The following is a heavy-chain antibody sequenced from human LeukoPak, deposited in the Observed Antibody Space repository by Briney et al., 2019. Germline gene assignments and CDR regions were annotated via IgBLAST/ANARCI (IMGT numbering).Heavy chain of an antibody. V-gene: IGHV3-33*01. D-gene: IGHD3-10*01. J-gene: IGHJ4*02. CDR2: IWYDGSNK. Sequence: GRSLRLSCAASGFTFSSYGMHWVRQAPGKGLEWVAVIWYDGSNKYYADSVKGRFTISRDNSKNTLYLQMNSLRAEDTAVYYCAREGSLSGSYSYWGQGTLVTVSS. CDR1: GFTFSSYG. CDR3: AREGSLSGSYSY.